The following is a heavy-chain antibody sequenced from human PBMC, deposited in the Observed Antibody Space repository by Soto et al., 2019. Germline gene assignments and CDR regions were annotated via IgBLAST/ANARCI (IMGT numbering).Heavy chain of an antibody. Sequence: QVHLVQSGAAVKKPGASVKVSCKVSGYTLTALALHWVRQAPGKGLEWVGGFDREDAETIFAERFRDRVTMSEDSNTDTVYMELRSLRSDDTDLFYCRTDLADAVSGGVTTWGQRTLVTVSS. CDR1: GYTLTALA. V-gene: IGHV1-24*01. CDR2: FDREDAET. D-gene: IGHD3-16*01. J-gene: IGHJ5*02. CDR3: RTDLADAVSGGVTT.